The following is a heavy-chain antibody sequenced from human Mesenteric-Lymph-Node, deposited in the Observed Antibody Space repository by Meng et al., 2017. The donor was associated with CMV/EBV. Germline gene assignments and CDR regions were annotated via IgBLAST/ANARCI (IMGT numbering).Heavy chain of an antibody. Sequence: GGSLRLSCAASGFTFSSYAMHWVRQAPGKGLEWVAVISYDGSNKYYADSVEGRFTISRDNSKNTLYLQMNSLRAEDTAVYYCAKSDYFDSSGYFSLYYYYGMDVWGQGTTVTVSS. J-gene: IGHJ6*02. CDR3: AKSDYFDSSGYFSLYYYYGMDV. V-gene: IGHV3-30-3*01. CDR1: GFTFSSYA. D-gene: IGHD3-22*01. CDR2: ISYDGSNK.